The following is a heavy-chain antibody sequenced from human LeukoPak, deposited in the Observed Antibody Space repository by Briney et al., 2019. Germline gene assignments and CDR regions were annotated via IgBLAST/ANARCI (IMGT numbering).Heavy chain of an antibody. CDR1: GSTFTNFG. CDR2: ISAYNGNT. Sequence: GASVKVSCKASGSTFTNFGISWVRQAPGQGLEWMGWISAYNGNTNYAQKLQGRVTMTTDTSTSTAYMELRSLRSDDTAVYYCARDRTAVAGTGAPSDYWGQGTLVTVSS. CDR3: ARDRTAVAGTGAPSDY. V-gene: IGHV1-18*01. D-gene: IGHD6-19*01. J-gene: IGHJ4*02.